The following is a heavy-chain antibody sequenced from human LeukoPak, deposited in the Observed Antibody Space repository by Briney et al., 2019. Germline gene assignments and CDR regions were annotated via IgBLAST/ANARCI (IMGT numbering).Heavy chain of an antibody. CDR3: AKDLRGYSYGYQIDY. J-gene: IGHJ4*02. D-gene: IGHD5-18*01. Sequence: GGSLRLSCAASGFTFSSYAMSWVRQAPGKGLEWVSAISGSGSSTYYADSVKGRFTISRDNSKNTLYLQMNSLRAEDTAVYYCAKDLRGYSYGYQIDYWGQGTLVTVSS. V-gene: IGHV3-23*01. CDR1: GFTFSSYA. CDR2: ISGSGSST.